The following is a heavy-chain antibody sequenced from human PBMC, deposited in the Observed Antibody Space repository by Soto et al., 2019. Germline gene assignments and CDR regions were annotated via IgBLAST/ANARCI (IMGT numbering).Heavy chain of an antibody. CDR2: IIPILGIA. V-gene: IGHV1-69*04. J-gene: IGHJ6*02. D-gene: IGHD2-2*01. Sequence: GASVKVSCKASGGTFSSYTISWVRQAPGQGLEWMERIIPILGIANYAQKFQGRVTITADKSTSTAYMELSSLRSEDTAVFYCARDPTVVVPAAMKGMDVWGQGTTVTVSS. CDR1: GGTFSSYT. CDR3: ARDPTVVVPAAMKGMDV.